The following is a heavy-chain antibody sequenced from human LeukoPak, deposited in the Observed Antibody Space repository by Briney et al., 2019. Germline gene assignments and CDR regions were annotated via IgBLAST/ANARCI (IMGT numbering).Heavy chain of an antibody. J-gene: IGHJ3*02. CDR1: GYTFTSYD. D-gene: IGHD3-10*01. Sequence: ASVKVSCKASGYTFTSYDINWVRQATGQGLEWMGWMNPNSGSTGYAQKFQGRVTMTRNTSISTAYMELSSLRSEDTAVYYCASGPGIGGAFDIWGQGTMVTVSS. V-gene: IGHV1-8*01. CDR3: ASGPGIGGAFDI. CDR2: MNPNSGST.